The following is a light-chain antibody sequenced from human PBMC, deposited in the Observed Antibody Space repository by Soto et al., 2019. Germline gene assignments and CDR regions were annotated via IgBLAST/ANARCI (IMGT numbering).Light chain of an antibody. CDR2: GAS. CDR3: QQYGRAPTT. CDR1: QSVSIK. J-gene: IGKJ5*01. Sequence: EIVMTQSPATLSVSPGERATLSCRASQSVSIKLAWYQQRPGQAPRLLIYGASTRATGIPDRFIGSGSGTDFTLTISRLEPEDFAVYVCQQYGRAPTTFGQGTRLEIK. V-gene: IGKV3-20*01.